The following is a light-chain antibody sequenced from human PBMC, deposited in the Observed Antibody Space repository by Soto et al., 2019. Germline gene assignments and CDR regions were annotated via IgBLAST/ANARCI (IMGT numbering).Light chain of an antibody. CDR3: QQYHNSLT. CDR2: GAS. Sequence: EIVMTQSPATLSVSPGERATLSCRSSQSVNTNLAWYQQKPGQSPRLLIYGASTRATGIPARFSGSGSGTEFTLSISSLQSGDWAVYYSQQYHNSLTFGVGTEVEIK. V-gene: IGKV3-15*01. J-gene: IGKJ4*01. CDR1: QSVNTN.